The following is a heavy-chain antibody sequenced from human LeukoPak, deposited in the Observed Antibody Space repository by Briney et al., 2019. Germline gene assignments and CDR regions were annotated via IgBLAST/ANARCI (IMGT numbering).Heavy chain of an antibody. CDR3: ARLNVLNNSVLHHFDR. CDR2: IYYSGNT. V-gene: IGHV4-59*08. CDR1: GDSMGTYH. D-gene: IGHD1/OR15-1a*01. Sequence: SETLSLTCTVFGDSMGTYHWSWIRQPPGKGLEWIGNIYYSGNTDYNPSLKSRVTISVDTSKNHFSLKLNSVTAADTAVYYCARLNVLNNSVLHHFDRWGQGTLVTVSS. J-gene: IGHJ4*02.